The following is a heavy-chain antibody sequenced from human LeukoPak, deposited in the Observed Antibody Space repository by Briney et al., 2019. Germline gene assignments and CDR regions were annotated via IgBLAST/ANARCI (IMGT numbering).Heavy chain of an antibody. CDR1: GDSVSSNSAA. J-gene: IGHJ6*02. D-gene: IGHD1-7*01. CDR3: ARDLEVELRYYYYGMDV. CDR2: TYYRAKWYN. Sequence: SQTLSLTCAISGDSVSSNSAAWNWVRQSPSRGLEWLGRTYYRAKWYNDYAVSVKSRITINPDTSKNQFSLQLNSVTPEETAVYYCARDLEVELRYYYYGMDVWGQGTTVTVSS. V-gene: IGHV6-1*01.